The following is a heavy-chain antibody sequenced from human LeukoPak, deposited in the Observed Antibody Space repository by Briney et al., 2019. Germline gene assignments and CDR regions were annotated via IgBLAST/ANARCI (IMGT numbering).Heavy chain of an antibody. V-gene: IGHV3-7*01. CDR1: GFTFSTYW. Sequence: GGSLRLSCAVSGFTFSTYWMSWVRQAPGKGLEWVANIKEDGSETYYVDSLKGRFTISRDNVKNSLYLQINSLRADDSAVYYCARDSFETGIDYWGQGTLVTVSS. J-gene: IGHJ4*02. D-gene: IGHD1-14*01. CDR2: IKEDGSET. CDR3: ARDSFETGIDY.